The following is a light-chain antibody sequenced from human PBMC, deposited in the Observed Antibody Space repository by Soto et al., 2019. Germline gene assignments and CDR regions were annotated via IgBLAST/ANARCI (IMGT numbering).Light chain of an antibody. Sequence: QSALTQPPPASGSPGQSVTISCTGTSSDVGGYNYVSWYQHHPGKGPKLMIYEVSKRPSGVPDRFSGSKSGNTASLTVSGLQEEDEADYYCSSYTGSDVIFGGGTKLTVL. CDR3: SSYTGSDVI. V-gene: IGLV2-8*01. CDR1: SSDVGGYNY. CDR2: EVS. J-gene: IGLJ2*01.